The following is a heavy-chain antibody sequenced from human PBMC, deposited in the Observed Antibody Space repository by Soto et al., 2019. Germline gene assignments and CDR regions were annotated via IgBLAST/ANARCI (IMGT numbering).Heavy chain of an antibody. V-gene: IGHV3-74*01. D-gene: IGHD1-26*01. CDR3: ARGGAMGVDY. Sequence: EVQLVESGGGLVQPGGSLRLSCTASGFTFNNKWMHWVRQAPGKGVVWVSRIDGYSTTTNYADSVKGRFTISRDNAKNTVFLHVNSLTDEDTAVYYCARGGAMGVDYWGQGTLVTGSS. J-gene: IGHJ4*02. CDR1: GFTFNNKW. CDR2: IDGYSTTT.